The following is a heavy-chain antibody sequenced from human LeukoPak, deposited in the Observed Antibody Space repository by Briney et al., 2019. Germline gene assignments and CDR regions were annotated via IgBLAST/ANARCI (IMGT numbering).Heavy chain of an antibody. CDR1: GFTFSDYY. D-gene: IGHD1-7*01. CDR3: ARGYNWNYETPTGY. J-gene: IGHJ4*02. CDR2: ISGSGSDM. Sequence: GGSLRLSCVASGFTFSDYYMTWFRQAPGKALEWVSYISGSGSDMTYADSVKGRFTISRDNAKNSLYLQMNSLRAEDTAVYYCARGYNWNYETPTGYWGQGTLVTVSS. V-gene: IGHV3-11*04.